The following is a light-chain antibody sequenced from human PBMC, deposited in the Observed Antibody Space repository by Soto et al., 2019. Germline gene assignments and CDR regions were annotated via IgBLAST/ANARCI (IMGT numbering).Light chain of an antibody. J-gene: IGKJ1*01. CDR2: GAS. Sequence: EIVLTQSPGTLSLSPGERATLSCRASQSVNSNYLAWYQQKPGQTPRLLISGASSRATGIPDRFSGSGSGTDFTLTISNLEPEDFAVYYCQQYGTSRTFGQGTKVEIK. V-gene: IGKV3-20*01. CDR1: QSVNSNY. CDR3: QQYGTSRT.